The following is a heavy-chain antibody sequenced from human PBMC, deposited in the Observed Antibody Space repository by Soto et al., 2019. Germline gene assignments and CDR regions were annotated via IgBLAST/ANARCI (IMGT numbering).Heavy chain of an antibody. D-gene: IGHD2-8*01. CDR3: ARDVRPAHTNWFDP. CDR1: GGSISSGDYY. CDR2: IYHSGST. V-gene: IGHV4-31*03. J-gene: IGHJ5*02. Sequence: NLYLNRTLSGGSISSGDYYWSWVLQHPGKGLEWIGYIYHSGSTYYNPSLKSRVTISVDTSKNQFSLKLSSVTAADTAVYYCARDVRPAHTNWFDPWGQGTLVTSPQ.